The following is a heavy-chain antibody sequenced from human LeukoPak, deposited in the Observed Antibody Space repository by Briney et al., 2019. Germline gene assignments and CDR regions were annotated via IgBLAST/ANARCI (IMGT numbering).Heavy chain of an antibody. J-gene: IGHJ4*02. CDR3: AREAWSLTGYTYYFDY. Sequence: SETLSLTCTVSGGSISSYYWSWIRQPAGKGLEWIGRIHTSGSTNYNPSLKSRVTMSVDTSKNQFSLKLSSVTAADTAVYYCAREAWSLTGYTYYFDYWGQGTLVTVSS. CDR2: IHTSGST. CDR1: GGSISSYY. D-gene: IGHD3-9*01. V-gene: IGHV4-4*07.